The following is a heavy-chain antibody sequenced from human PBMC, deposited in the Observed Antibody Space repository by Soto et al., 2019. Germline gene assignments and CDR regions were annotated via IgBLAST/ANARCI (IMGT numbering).Heavy chain of an antibody. J-gene: IGHJ5*02. CDR1: GGTFSSYA. CDR2: IIPIFGTA. Sequence: SVKVSCKASGGTFSSYAISWVRQAPGQGLEWMGGIIPIFGTANYAQKFQGRVTITADESTSTAYMELSSLRSEDTAVYYCARDTDCGGDCPYWFDPWGRGTLVTVSS. V-gene: IGHV1-69*13. D-gene: IGHD2-21*02. CDR3: ARDTDCGGDCPYWFDP.